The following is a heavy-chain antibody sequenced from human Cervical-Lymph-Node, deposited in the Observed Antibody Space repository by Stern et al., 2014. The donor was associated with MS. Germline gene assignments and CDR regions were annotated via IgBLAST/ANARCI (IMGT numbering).Heavy chain of an antibody. CDR3: ARDDGYSGYDS. V-gene: IGHV4-59*01. J-gene: IGHJ4*02. CDR2: IYYSGNT. D-gene: IGHD5-12*01. Sequence: QMQLQESGPGLVKPSETLSLTCLVSGGSITTYYWSWVPQPPGKVLEWIGYIYYSGNTNYNPSLKSRVAMSVDTSKNQCSLKLGSVTAADTAVYYCARDDGYSGYDSWGQGTLVTVSS. CDR1: GGSITTYY.